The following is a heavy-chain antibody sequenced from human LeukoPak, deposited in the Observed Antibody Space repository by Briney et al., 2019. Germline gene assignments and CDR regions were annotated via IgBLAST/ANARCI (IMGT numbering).Heavy chain of an antibody. Sequence: ASVKVSCKASGYTFTSYGISWVRQAPGQGLGWMGWMNPNSGNTGYAQKFQGRVTMTRNTSISTAYMELSSLRSEDTAVYYCASRSEPQENGGYYYYYMDVWGKGTTVTISS. D-gene: IGHD3-16*01. CDR1: GYTFTSYG. CDR3: ASRSEPQENGGYYYYYMDV. V-gene: IGHV1-8*02. CDR2: MNPNSGNT. J-gene: IGHJ6*03.